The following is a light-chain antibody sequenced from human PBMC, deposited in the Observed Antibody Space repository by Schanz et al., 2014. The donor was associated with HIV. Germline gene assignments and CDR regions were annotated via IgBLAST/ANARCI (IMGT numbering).Light chain of an antibody. CDR1: QSVSSD. V-gene: IGKV3-20*01. Sequence: EIVLTQSPGTLSLSPGERATLSCRASQSVSSDLAWYQQKPGQAPRLLISGASSRATGIPDRFSGSGSGTDFTLTISRLEPEDFAVYYCQQYGSSPLFGQGTKVEIK. CDR2: GAS. CDR3: QQYGSSPL. J-gene: IGKJ1*01.